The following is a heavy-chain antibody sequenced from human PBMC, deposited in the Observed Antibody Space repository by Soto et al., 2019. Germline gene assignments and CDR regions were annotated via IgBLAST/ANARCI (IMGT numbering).Heavy chain of an antibody. D-gene: IGHD4-4*01. V-gene: IGHV3-23*01. J-gene: IGHJ4*02. CDR3: PLHSNYEDYYFDY. CDR1: GFTFSSYA. CDR2: ISGSGGST. Sequence: PGGSLRLSCAASGFTFSSYAMSWVRQAPGKGLEWVSAISGSGGSTYYADSVKGRFTISRDNSKNTLYLQMNSLRAEDTAVYYCPLHSNYEDYYFDYWGQGTLVTVSS.